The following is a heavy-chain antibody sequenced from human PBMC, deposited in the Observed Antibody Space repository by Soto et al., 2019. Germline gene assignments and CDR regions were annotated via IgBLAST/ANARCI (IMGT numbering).Heavy chain of an antibody. D-gene: IGHD3-3*01. CDR3: ARGPTPFWSSYRFSYFDS. CDR1: GGSIQGCGYY. V-gene: IGHV4-31*03. J-gene: IGHJ4*02. CDR2: IYNSGST. Sequence: SETLSPTCNVSGGSIQGCGYYWTWIRHHRCTGXECNGYIYNSGSTIYDSGTTYHSPSLKSRLLLSVDTSKNQFSLELSLVTDADTAVYYCARGPTPFWSSYRFSYFDSWGRGTLVTSPQ.